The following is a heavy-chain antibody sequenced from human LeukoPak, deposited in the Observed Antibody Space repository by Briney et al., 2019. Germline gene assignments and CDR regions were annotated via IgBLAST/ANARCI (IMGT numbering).Heavy chain of an antibody. CDR1: GGTFSSYA. CDR2: INPSGGST. Sequence: ASVKVSCKASGGTFSSYAISWGRQAPGQGLEWMGIINPSGGSTSYAQKFQGRVTMTRDTSTSTVYMELSSLRSEDTAVYYCARVYGGNSSGWYEGGGGYYYGIDVWGQGTTVTVSS. CDR3: ARVYGGNSSGWYEGGGGYYYGIDV. D-gene: IGHD6-19*01. V-gene: IGHV1-46*01. J-gene: IGHJ6*02.